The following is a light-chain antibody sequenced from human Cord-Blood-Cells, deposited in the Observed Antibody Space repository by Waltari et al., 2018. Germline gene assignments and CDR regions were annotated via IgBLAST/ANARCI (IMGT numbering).Light chain of an antibody. V-gene: IGLV2-14*01. Sequence: QSALTQPASVSGSPGQSLPISCTGPSSDVGGYNYVSWYQQHPGKAPKLMIYDVSNRPSGVSNRFSGSKSCNTASLTISGLQAEDEADYYCSSYTSSSTRVFGGGTKLTVL. CDR2: DVS. CDR1: SSDVGGYNY. CDR3: SSYTSSSTRV. J-gene: IGLJ3*02.